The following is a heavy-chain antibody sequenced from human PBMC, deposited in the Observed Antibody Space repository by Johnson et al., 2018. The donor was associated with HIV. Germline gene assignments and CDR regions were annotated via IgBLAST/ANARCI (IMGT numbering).Heavy chain of an antibody. CDR2: ISGSGGST. V-gene: IGHV3-23*04. J-gene: IGHJ3*01. Sequence: VQLVESGGGLVQPGGSLRLSCAASGITFSNAWMSWVRQAPGKGLEWVSTISGSGGSTYYADSVKGRLTISRDNAKNSLYLQMNSLRDEDTAVYYCVTADRGSAWGQGTTVTVSS. D-gene: IGHD1-26*01. CDR1: GITFSNAW. CDR3: VTADRGSA.